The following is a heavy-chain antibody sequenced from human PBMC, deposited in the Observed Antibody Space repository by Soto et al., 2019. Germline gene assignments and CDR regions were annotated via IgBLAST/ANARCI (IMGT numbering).Heavy chain of an antibody. CDR1: GGSFSGYY. D-gene: IGHD3-9*01. V-gene: IGHV4-34*01. Sequence: SETLSLTCAVYGGSFSGYYWSWIRQPPGKGLEWIGEINHSGSTNYNPSLKSRVTISVDTSKNQFSLKLSSVTAADTVVYYCARALILTGYYIHDAFDIWGQGTMVTVSS. CDR2: INHSGST. CDR3: ARALILTGYYIHDAFDI. J-gene: IGHJ3*02.